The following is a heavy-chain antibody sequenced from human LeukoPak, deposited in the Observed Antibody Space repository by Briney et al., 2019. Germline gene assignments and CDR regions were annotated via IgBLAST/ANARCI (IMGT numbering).Heavy chain of an antibody. D-gene: IGHD3-10*01. J-gene: IGHJ4*02. CDR1: GYTFTSYA. Sequence: GASVKVSCKASGYTFTSYAMHWVRQAPGQRLEWMGWINAGNGNTKYSQKFQGRVTITRDTSTSTVYMELSSLRSEDTAVYYCARVLDGSGSWGVLGDYWGQGTLVTVSS. V-gene: IGHV1-3*01. CDR3: ARVLDGSGSWGVLGDY. CDR2: INAGNGNT.